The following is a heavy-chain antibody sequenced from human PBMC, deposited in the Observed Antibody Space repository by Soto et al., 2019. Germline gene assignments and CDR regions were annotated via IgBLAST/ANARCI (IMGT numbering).Heavy chain of an antibody. CDR1: GFTFSSYA. Sequence: GGSLRLSCAASGFTFSSYAMSWVRQGPGKGLEWVSAISGSGRNTYYADSVKGRFTISRDNSKNTLYLQMNSLRAEDTAVYYCAKWTPTGPQPGKYLQDWGQGTLVTVSS. CDR2: ISGSGRNT. CDR3: AKWTPTGPQPGKYLQD. J-gene: IGHJ1*01. D-gene: IGHD1-1*01. V-gene: IGHV3-23*01.